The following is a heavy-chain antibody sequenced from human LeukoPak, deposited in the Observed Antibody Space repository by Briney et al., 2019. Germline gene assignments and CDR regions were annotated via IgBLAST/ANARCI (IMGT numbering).Heavy chain of an antibody. Sequence: SETLSLTCTVSGGSISSYYWSWIRQPPGKALEWIGEINHSGSTNYNPSLKSRVTISVDTSKNQFSLKLSSVTAADTAVYYCARGRAELGFDYWGQGTLVTVSS. CDR3: ARGRAELGFDY. D-gene: IGHD1-14*01. J-gene: IGHJ4*02. CDR1: GGSISSYY. V-gene: IGHV4-34*01. CDR2: INHSGST.